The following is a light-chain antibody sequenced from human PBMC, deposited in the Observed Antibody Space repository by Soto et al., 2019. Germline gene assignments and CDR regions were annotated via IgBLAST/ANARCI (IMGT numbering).Light chain of an antibody. J-gene: IGKJ3*01. CDR3: QKYGTSPRT. CDR2: GAS. V-gene: IGKV3-20*01. Sequence: EIVLTQSPGTLSLSPGERATLSCRASQSVGSSYLAWYQQKPGQAPMLLIYGASSRATGIPDRFSGSGSGTDFTLTISRLEPEDFAVYYCQKYGTSPRTFGPGTKVDIK. CDR1: QSVGSSY.